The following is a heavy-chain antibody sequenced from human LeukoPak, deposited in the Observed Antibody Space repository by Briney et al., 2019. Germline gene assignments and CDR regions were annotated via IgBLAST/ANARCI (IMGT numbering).Heavy chain of an antibody. D-gene: IGHD2-21*01. CDR1: GFTFSNYW. Sequence: PGGSLRLSRVASGFTFSNYWMRWVRQAPGKGLEWVADMKSDGSEKNYAQSVNGRFTISRDNAKSSLFLQMNSLRAEDTGFYYCARGGLYSFDSWGQGTLVTVSS. V-gene: IGHV3-7*01. CDR2: MKSDGSEK. CDR3: ARGGLYSFDS. J-gene: IGHJ4*02.